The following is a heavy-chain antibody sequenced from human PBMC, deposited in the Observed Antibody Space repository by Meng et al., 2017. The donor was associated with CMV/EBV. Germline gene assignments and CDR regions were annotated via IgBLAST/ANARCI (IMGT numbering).Heavy chain of an antibody. D-gene: IGHD6-13*01. J-gene: IGHJ4*02. Sequence: TASGGTFIRYAISWVRQAPGQGLEWMGGIIPIFGTANYAQKFQGRVTITTDESTSTAYMELSSLRSEDTAVYYCATPSAGYSSSWYDYWGQGTLVTAPQ. V-gene: IGHV1-69*05. CDR3: ATPSAGYSSSWYDY. CDR2: IIPIFGTA. CDR1: GGTFIRYA.